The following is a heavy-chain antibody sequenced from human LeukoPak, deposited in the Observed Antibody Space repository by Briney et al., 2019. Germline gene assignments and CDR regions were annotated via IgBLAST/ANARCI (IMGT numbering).Heavy chain of an antibody. V-gene: IGHV5-51*01. CDR1: GYSFTMYW. CDR2: IYPGDSDT. CDR3: ARSPKNVAYNSGLDYFDF. D-gene: IGHD5-12*01. J-gene: IGHJ4*02. Sequence: GESLKLSFKGSGYSFTMYWIGWVRQMPGKGLEWMGIIYPGDSDTRYSPSFQGQVTISADKSISTAYLQWSSLEASDTAMFYCARSPKNVAYNSGLDYFDFWGQGTLVTVSS.